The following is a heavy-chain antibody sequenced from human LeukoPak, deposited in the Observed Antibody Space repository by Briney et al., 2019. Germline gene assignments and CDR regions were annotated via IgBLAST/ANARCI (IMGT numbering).Heavy chain of an antibody. CDR3: ARGDSGYCSSTSCYAFDI. V-gene: IGHV1-8*01. CDR2: MNPNSGNT. J-gene: IGHJ3*02. D-gene: IGHD2-2*01. CDR1: GYTFTSYD. Sequence: GASVKVSCTPSGYTFTSYDINWVRQAPGQGLEWMGWMNPNSGNTGYAQKFQGRVTMTRNTSISTAYMELSSLRSEDTAVYYCARGDSGYCSSTSCYAFDIWGQGTMVTVSS.